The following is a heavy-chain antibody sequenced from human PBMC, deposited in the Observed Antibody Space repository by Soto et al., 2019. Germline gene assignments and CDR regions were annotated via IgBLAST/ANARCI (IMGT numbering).Heavy chain of an antibody. D-gene: IGHD6-19*01. CDR1: GFTFSSYA. CDR2: ISYDGSNK. V-gene: IGHV3-30-3*01. J-gene: IGHJ4*02. Sequence: QVQLVESGGGVVQPGRSLRLSCAASGFTFSSYAMHWVRQAPGKGLEWVAVISYDGSNKYYADSVKGRFTISRDNSKNTLYLQMNSLRAEDTAVYYCATERSSGWYVPEFAYWGQGTLVTVSS. CDR3: ATERSSGWYVPEFAY.